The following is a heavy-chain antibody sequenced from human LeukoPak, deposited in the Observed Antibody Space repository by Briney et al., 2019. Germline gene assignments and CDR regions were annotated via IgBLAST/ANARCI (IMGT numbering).Heavy chain of an antibody. CDR1: GFTFGSYP. D-gene: IGHD3-10*01. CDR3: ARARYGSGTFSFDN. Sequence: GGSLRPSCAASGFTFGSYPIHWVRQAPGKGLEWVALISYDGSNKYYADSVKRRFNISRDNSKNTLYPQMNSLRAEDTAVYYCARARYGSGTFSFDNWGQGTLVTVSS. V-gene: IGHV3-30*04. J-gene: IGHJ4*02. CDR2: ISYDGSNK.